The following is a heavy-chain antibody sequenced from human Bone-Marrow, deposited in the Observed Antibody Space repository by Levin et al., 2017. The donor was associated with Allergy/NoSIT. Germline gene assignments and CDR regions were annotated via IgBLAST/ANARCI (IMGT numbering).Heavy chain of an antibody. CDR1: GFTFDDYA. CDR2: ISWNSGSI. CDR3: AKDMLAAAGTGFVGGYGMDV. Sequence: GGSLRLSCAASGFTFDDYAMHWVRQAPGKGLEWVSGISWNSGSIGYADSVKGRFTISRDNAKNSLYLQMNSLRAEDTALYYCAKDMLAAAGTGFVGGYGMDVWGQGTTVTVSS. V-gene: IGHV3-9*01. J-gene: IGHJ6*02. D-gene: IGHD6-13*01.